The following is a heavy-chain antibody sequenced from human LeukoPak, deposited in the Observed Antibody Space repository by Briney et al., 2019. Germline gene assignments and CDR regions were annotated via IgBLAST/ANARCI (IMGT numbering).Heavy chain of an antibody. CDR1: GFTFRTYS. D-gene: IGHD3-3*01. CDR2: ISSSSKHL. Sequence: GGSLRLSCGASGFTFRTYSMTWVRQAPGKGLDWVSSISSSSKHLYYADSVKGRFTISRDNSKNSLYLQMNSLRTEDTALYYCAKDLGVFTVFDFWGQGTLVTVSS. CDR3: AKDLGVFTVFDF. J-gene: IGHJ4*02. V-gene: IGHV3-21*04.